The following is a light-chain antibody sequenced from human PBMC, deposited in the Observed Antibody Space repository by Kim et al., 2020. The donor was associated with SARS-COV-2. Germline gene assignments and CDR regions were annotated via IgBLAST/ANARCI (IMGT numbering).Light chain of an antibody. V-gene: IGLV2-14*03. CDR1: SSDVGAYDY. J-gene: IGLJ3*02. Sequence: GHSITISCSGTSSDVGAYDYVSWYQQHPGKAPKLIIYYVTTRPSGISSRFSGSKSGNTASLTISGLQAEDEADYYCNSYTTSYTWVFGGGTQLTVL. CDR2: YVT. CDR3: NSYTTSYTWV.